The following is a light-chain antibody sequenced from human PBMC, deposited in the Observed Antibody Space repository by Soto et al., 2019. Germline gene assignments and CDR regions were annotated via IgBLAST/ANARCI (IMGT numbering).Light chain of an antibody. Sequence: DIQMTQSPSSLSASVGDRVTITCQASHDIRKYLNWYQQKPGKAPKLLIYDASNMETGVPSRFTGGGSGTDFTFTISSLQPEDIATYYCQQYEIFPITFGQGTRLESK. CDR3: QQYEIFPIT. CDR1: HDIRKY. V-gene: IGKV1-33*01. CDR2: DAS. J-gene: IGKJ5*01.